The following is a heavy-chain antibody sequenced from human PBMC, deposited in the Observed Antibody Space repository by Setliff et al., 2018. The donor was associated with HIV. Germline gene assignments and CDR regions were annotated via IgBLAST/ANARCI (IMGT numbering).Heavy chain of an antibody. D-gene: IGHD1-26*01. J-gene: IGHJ4*02. Sequence: PGGSLRLSCAASGFTFNTYAMHWVRQAPGKGLEWVAVISDDGSNTYYADSVKGRFTISRDNSKNTLFLQMNSLRSEDTAVYYCAEEDQRATSVDYWGQGTPVTVSS. V-gene: IGHV3-30*01. CDR3: AEEDQRATSVDY. CDR1: GFTFNTYA. CDR2: ISDDGSNT.